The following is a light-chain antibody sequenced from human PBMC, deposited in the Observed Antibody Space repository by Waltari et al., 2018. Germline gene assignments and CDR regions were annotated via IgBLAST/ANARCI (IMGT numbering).Light chain of an antibody. V-gene: IGKV4-1*01. CDR2: WAS. CDR3: QQYYSTPLT. Sequence: DIVMTQSPDSLAVSLGERATINCKYRQSCLYSSNNKNYLACDQQKPGQPPILLIYWASTRESWFPERFSVSGSGTDFTLTICSLQAEDVAVYYCQQYYSTPLTFGGGTKVEIK. CDR1: QSCLYSSNNKNY. J-gene: IGKJ4*01.